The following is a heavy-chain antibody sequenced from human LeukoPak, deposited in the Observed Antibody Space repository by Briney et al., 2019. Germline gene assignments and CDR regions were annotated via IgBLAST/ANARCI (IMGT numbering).Heavy chain of an antibody. D-gene: IGHD3-22*01. V-gene: IGHV3-9*01. CDR3: AKDLSRAGYYDSSNILGCFDY. Sequence: GRSLRLSCAASGFTFDDYAMHWVRQAPGKGLEWVSGISWNSGSIGYADSVEGRFTISRDNAKNSLYLQMNSLRAEDTALYYCAKDLSRAGYYDSSNILGCFDYWGQGTLVTVSS. CDR2: ISWNSGSI. J-gene: IGHJ4*02. CDR1: GFTFDDYA.